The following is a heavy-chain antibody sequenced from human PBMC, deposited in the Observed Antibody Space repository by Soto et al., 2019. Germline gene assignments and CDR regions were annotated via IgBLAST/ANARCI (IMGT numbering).Heavy chain of an antibody. J-gene: IGHJ4*02. CDR2: INHSGST. D-gene: IGHD6-19*01. V-gene: IGHV4-34*01. CDR3: ARAVAGPELGY. CDR1: GGSFSGYY. Sequence: TSETLSLTCAVYGGSFSGYYWSWIRQPPGKGLEWIGEINHSGSTNYNPSLKSRVTISVDTSKNQFSLKLSSVTAADTAVYYCARAVAGPELGYWGQGTLVPVSS.